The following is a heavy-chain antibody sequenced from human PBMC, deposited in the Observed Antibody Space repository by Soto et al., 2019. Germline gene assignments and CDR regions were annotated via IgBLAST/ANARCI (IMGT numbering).Heavy chain of an antibody. CDR2: INPNSGNT. CDR3: ARDSRITLAFDI. D-gene: IGHD1-26*01. CDR1: GYTLTELS. J-gene: IGHJ3*02. Sequence: ASVKVSCKVSGYTLTELSMHWVRQAPGQGLEWMGWINPNSGNTGYAQKFQGRVTMTRNTSISTAYMELSSLRSEDTAVYYCARDSRITLAFDIWGQGTMVTVS. V-gene: IGHV1-8*01.